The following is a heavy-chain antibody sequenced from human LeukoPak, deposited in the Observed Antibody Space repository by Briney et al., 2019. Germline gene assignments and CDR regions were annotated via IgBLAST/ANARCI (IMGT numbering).Heavy chain of an antibody. CDR1: GYTFTSYD. D-gene: IGHD3-22*01. V-gene: IGHV1-8*02. Sequence: ASVKVSCKASGYTFTSYDINWVRQAIGQGLEWMGWMNPNSGNTGYAQKFQGRVTMTRDMSTSTVYMELSSLRSEDTAVYYCARVARYYDKGVPFDYWGQGTLVTVSS. CDR3: ARVARYYDKGVPFDY. CDR2: MNPNSGNT. J-gene: IGHJ4*02.